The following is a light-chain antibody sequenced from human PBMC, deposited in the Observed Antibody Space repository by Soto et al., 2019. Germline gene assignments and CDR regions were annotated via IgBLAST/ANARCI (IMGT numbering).Light chain of an antibody. CDR2: DVS. CDR3: SSYTSSSIYV. Sequence: QSVLTQPASVSGSPGQSITISCTGTSSDVGGYEYVSWYQQHPDKAPKLLIFDVSNRPSGVSDRFSGSKSGNTASLTISGLQAEDEAEYHCSSYTSSSIYVFGTGTKVTVL. CDR1: SSDVGGYEY. V-gene: IGLV2-14*03. J-gene: IGLJ1*01.